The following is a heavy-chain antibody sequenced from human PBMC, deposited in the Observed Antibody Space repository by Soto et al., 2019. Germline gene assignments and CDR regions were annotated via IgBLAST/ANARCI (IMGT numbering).Heavy chain of an antibody. D-gene: IGHD3-3*01. V-gene: IGHV4-31*03. Sequence: PSETLSLTCTVSGGSISSGGYYWSWIRQHPGKGLEWIGYIYYSGSTYYNPSLKSRVTISVDTSKNQFSLKLSSVTAADTAVYYCARAATWSGLYYFDYWGQGTLVTVSS. CDR3: ARAATWSGLYYFDY. J-gene: IGHJ4*02. CDR1: GGSISSGGYY. CDR2: IYYSGST.